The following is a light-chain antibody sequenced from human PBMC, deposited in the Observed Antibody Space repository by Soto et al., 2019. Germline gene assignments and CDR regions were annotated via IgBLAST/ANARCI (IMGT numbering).Light chain of an antibody. J-gene: IGKJ1*01. CDR2: GAS. CDR3: QQYGSSPTWT. Sequence: IVLPQSPGTLSLSPGERATLSCRASQSVSSNYLAWYQQKPGQAPRLLIYGASTRATGIPDRFSGSGSGTDFTLTISRLEPEDSAVYYCQQYGSSPTWTFGQGTKVDIK. V-gene: IGKV3-20*01. CDR1: QSVSSNY.